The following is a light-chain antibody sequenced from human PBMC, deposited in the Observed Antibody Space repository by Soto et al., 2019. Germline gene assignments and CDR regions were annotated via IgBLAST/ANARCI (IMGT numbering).Light chain of an antibody. CDR1: QSVSNI. CDR2: GTS. CDR3: QQYNKWPFT. J-gene: IGKJ4*01. Sequence: EIVMTQSPATLSVSPGERATLSCRASQSVSNILAWYQQKPGQSPRLLIYGTSTRATGIPARFSGSGSGADFTLTISILQSEDFAVYYCQQYNKWPFTFGGGTKVEIK. V-gene: IGKV3-15*01.